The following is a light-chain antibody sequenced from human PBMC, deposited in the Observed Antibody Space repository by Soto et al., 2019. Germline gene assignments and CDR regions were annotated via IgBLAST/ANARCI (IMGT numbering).Light chain of an antibody. CDR1: NIGSKS. V-gene: IGLV3-21*04. J-gene: IGLJ2*01. Sequence: SYELTQPPSVSVAPGKTARTTCGGKNIGSKSVHWYQQKPGQAPVLVISYDSGRPSGIPERFSGSNSGNTATLTISRVEAGDEAEYYCQVWDSNSDHVVFGGGTKVTVL. CDR3: QVWDSNSDHVV. CDR2: YDS.